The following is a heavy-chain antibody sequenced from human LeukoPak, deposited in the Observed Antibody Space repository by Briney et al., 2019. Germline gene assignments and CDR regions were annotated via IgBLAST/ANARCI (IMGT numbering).Heavy chain of an antibody. CDR3: ATGPALRFLEWSLPCDY. CDR2: FDPEDGET. CDR1: GYTLTELS. D-gene: IGHD3-3*01. J-gene: IGHJ4*02. Sequence: ASVKVSCKVSGYTLTELSMHWVRQAPGKGLEWMGGFDPEDGETIYAQKFQGRVTMTEDTSTDTAYMELSSLRSEDAAVHYCATGPALRFLEWSLPCDYWGQGTLVTVSS. V-gene: IGHV1-24*01.